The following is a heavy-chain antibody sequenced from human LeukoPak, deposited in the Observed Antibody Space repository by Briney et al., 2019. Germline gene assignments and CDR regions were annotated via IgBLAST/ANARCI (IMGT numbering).Heavy chain of an antibody. J-gene: IGHJ6*03. D-gene: IGHD5-18*01. Sequence: GGSLRLSYAASGVTFSKYAMSWVRQAPGKGLEWGSTVNDRGTGTYYADSVKGRFTISRDNSKNTLSMQMISLRAEDTALYYCAKGLKTAVGPYMGYHYYMDVWGKGTTVTVSS. CDR1: GVTFSKYA. CDR3: AKGLKTAVGPYMGYHYYMDV. V-gene: IGHV3-23*01. CDR2: VNDRGTGT.